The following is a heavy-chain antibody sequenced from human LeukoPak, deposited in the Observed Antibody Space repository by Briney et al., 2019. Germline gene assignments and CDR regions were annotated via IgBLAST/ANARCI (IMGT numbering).Heavy chain of an antibody. D-gene: IGHD1-26*01. Sequence: AGGSLRLSCAASGFDFSGAYMNWVRQAPGKGLEWVGLIKNKHEHQATDYAAPVRERFIITRDDSGSTLFLQMNSLKTEDTAVYYCVTDANRILGARGTGYWGQGILVTVSS. V-gene: IGHV3-15*07. CDR1: GFDFSGAY. CDR3: VTDANRILGARGTGY. CDR2: IKNKHEHQAT. J-gene: IGHJ4*02.